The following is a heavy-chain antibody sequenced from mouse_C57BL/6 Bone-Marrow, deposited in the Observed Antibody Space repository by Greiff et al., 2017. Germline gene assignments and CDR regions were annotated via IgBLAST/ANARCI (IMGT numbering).Heavy chain of an antibody. V-gene: IGHV1-18*01. CDR2: INPNNGGT. CDR1: GYTFTDYN. D-gene: IGHD1-1*01. J-gene: IGHJ2*01. Sequence: EVQRVESGPELVKPGASVKIPCKASGYTFTDYNMDWVKQSHGKSLEWIGDINPNNGGTIYNQKFKGKATLTVDTSSSTAYMELRSLTSEDTAVYYCARGGVYYYGSIPFDYWGQGTTLTVSS. CDR3: ARGGVYYYGSIPFDY.